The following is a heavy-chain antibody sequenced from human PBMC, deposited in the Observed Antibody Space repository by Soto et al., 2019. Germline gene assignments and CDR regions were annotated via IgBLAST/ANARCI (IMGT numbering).Heavy chain of an antibody. J-gene: IGHJ4*02. V-gene: IGHV3-23*01. CDR1: GFTFSSYA. Sequence: GGSLRLSCVASGFTFSSYAMHWVRQAPGKGLEWVSAISGSGGSTYYADSVKGRFTISRDNSKNTLYLQMNSLRAEDTAVYYCAKHVYCGGDGSTIPTPYYFDYWGQGTMVTVSS. CDR2: ISGSGGST. D-gene: IGHD2-21*02. CDR3: AKHVYCGGDGSTIPTPYYFDY.